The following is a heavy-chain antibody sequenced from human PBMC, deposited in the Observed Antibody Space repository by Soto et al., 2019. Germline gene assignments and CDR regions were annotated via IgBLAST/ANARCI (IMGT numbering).Heavy chain of an antibody. CDR3: ARVGCSSTSCYFLNWFDP. CDR2: IIPIFGTA. J-gene: IGHJ5*02. V-gene: IGHV1-69*13. Sequence: SVKVSCKASGGTFSSYAISWVRQAPGQGLEWMGGIIPIFGTANYAQKFQGRVTITADESTSTAYMELSSLRSEDTAVYYCARVGCSSTSCYFLNWFDPWGQGTLVTVSS. D-gene: IGHD2-2*01. CDR1: GGTFSSYA.